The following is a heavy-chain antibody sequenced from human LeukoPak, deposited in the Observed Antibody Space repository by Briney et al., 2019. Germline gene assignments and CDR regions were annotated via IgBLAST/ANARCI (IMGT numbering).Heavy chain of an antibody. CDR3: AREGGRQWLVSGALDS. V-gene: IGHV4-61*01. J-gene: IGHJ5*01. CDR2: IYHGSA. Sequence: PTETLSLTCTVSDDSVSSSRYYWTWTRQPPGKGLEWIGYIYHGSATYNPSLESRVTLSMDTSKNQYSLKMTSVTAAETAVYYCAREGGRQWLVSGALDSWGQGTLVTVSS. D-gene: IGHD6-19*01. CDR1: DDSVSSSRYY.